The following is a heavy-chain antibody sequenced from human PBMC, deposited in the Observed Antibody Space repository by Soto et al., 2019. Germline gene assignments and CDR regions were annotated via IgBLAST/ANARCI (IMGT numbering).Heavy chain of an antibody. Sequence: SETLSLTCTVSGGSISSYGHYWGWIRQPPGKGLEWIGSVYYSGSTYYNPSLKSRVTISVDTSKKQFSLNLSSVTAADTAVYYCASRTSRLATHYGLDVWGQGTTVTVS. V-gene: IGHV4-39*01. D-gene: IGHD6-19*01. CDR3: ASRTSRLATHYGLDV. J-gene: IGHJ6*02. CDR2: VYYSGST. CDR1: GGSISSYGHY.